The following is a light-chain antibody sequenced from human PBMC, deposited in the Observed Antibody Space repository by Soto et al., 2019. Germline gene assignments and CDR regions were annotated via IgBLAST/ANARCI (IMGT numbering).Light chain of an antibody. J-gene: IGKJ4*01. CDR1: QSVSSY. CDR3: QQHGSSLALT. CDR2: DAS. V-gene: IGKV3-20*01. Sequence: EIVLTQSPATLSLSPGERATLSCRSSQSVSSYLAWYQQKPGQAPRLLIYDASNRATGIPDRFSGSGSGTDFTLTISRLEPEDFAVYYCQQHGSSLALTFGGGTKVDIK.